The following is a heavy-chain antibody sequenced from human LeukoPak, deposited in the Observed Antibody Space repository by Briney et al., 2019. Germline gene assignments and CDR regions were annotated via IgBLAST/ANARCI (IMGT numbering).Heavy chain of an antibody. J-gene: IGHJ6*03. D-gene: IGHD5-12*01. CDR2: IKSKTDDGTT. CDR3: TTETGKWLRFLARESRYNYYYMDV. Sequence: GGSLRLSCAASGFTFSIYSMSWVRQAPGRGLEWVGRIKSKTDDGTTDYAAPVKGRFSISRDDSKNTLYLQMNSLKTEDTAVYYCTTETGKWLRFLARESRYNYYYMDVWGKGTTVTISS. V-gene: IGHV3-15*01. CDR1: GFTFSIYS.